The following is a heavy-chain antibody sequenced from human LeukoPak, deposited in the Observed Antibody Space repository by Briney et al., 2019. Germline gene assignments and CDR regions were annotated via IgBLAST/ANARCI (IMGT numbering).Heavy chain of an antibody. D-gene: IGHD3-10*01. V-gene: IGHV4-4*02. CDR1: GGSISSSNW. Sequence: SGTLSLTCAVSGGSISSSNWWSWVRQPPGKGLEWIGEIYHSGSTYNNRSLKRRLTISIDTSKNQFSLRLSSVTAADTAVYYCTREVEGYSYASGRFLHFDPWGQGTLVTVSS. CDR3: TREVEGYSYASGRFLHFDP. J-gene: IGHJ5*02. CDR2: IYHSGST.